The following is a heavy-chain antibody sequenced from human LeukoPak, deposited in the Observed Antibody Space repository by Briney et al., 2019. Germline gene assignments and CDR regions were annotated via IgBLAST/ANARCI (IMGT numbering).Heavy chain of an antibody. J-gene: IGHJ5*02. CDR3: ARAPGVRDGYKRGIWFDP. V-gene: IGHV4-34*01. CDR2: INHSGST. Sequence: SETLSLTRAVYGGSFSCYYWSWIRQPPGKGLEWIGEINHSGSTNYNPSLKSRVTISVDPSKNQFSLKLSSVTAADTAVYYCARAPGVRDGYKRGIWFDPWGQRALVTVSS. CDR1: GGSFSCYY. D-gene: IGHD5-24*01.